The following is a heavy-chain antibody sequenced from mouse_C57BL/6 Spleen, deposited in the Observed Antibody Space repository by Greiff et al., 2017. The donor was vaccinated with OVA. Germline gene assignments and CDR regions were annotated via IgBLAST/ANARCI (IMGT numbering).Heavy chain of an antibody. Sequence: VKLVESGAELVKPGASVKISCKASGYAFSSYWMNWVKQRPGKGLEWIGQIYPGDGDTNYNGKFKGKATLTADKSSSTAYMQLSSLTSEDSAVYFCARVGYDYPCFAYWGHGTLVTVSA. V-gene: IGHV1-80*01. D-gene: IGHD2-4*01. CDR1: GYAFSSYW. CDR3: ARVGYDYPCFAY. CDR2: IYPGDGDT. J-gene: IGHJ3*01.